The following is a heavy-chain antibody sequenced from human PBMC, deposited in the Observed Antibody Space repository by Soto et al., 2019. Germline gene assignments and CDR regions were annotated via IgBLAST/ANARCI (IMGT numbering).Heavy chain of an antibody. D-gene: IGHD3-3*01. J-gene: IGHJ6*02. V-gene: IGHV3-73*02. CDR2: IRSKANSYAT. CDR1: GFTFSGSA. CDR3: TIPTYYDFWSGYSFYYGMDV. Sequence: EVQLVESGGGLVQPGGSLKLSCAASGFTFSGSAMHWVRQASGKGLEWVGRIRSKANSYATAYAASVKGRFTISRDDSKNTAYLQMNSLKTEDTAVYYCTIPTYYDFWSGYSFYYGMDVWGQGTTVTVSS.